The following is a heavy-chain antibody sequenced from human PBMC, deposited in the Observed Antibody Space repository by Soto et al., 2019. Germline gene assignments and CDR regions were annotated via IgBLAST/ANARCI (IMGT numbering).Heavy chain of an antibody. CDR1: GGSISTYF. CDR2: IHYSGST. V-gene: IGHV4-59*08. D-gene: IGHD1-26*01. CDR3: ARRYGGNPDY. Sequence: SETLSLTCTVSGGSISTYFWSWIRQPPGKGLEWIGYIHYSGSTNYNPSLKSRVTISVDTSKNQFSLKLSSVTAADTAVYYCARRYGGNPDYWGQGTLVTVSS. J-gene: IGHJ4*02.